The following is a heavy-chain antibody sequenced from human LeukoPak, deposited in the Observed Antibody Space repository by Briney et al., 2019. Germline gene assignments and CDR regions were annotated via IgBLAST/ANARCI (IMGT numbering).Heavy chain of an antibody. Sequence: PGGSLRLSCEASGFTFSIYAMSWVRQAPGRGLEWLSIMSGAGGRIEYADSVKGRFTISRDNSRNTLYLQMNSLRAEDTAVYYCARAGVTMVRGVIIIEYYFDYWGQGTLVTVSS. J-gene: IGHJ4*02. V-gene: IGHV3-23*01. CDR2: MSGAGGRI. CDR1: GFTFSIYA. CDR3: ARAGVTMVRGVIIIEYYFDY. D-gene: IGHD3-10*01.